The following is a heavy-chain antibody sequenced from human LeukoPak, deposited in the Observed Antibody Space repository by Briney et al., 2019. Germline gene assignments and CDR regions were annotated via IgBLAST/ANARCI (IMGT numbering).Heavy chain of an antibody. CDR1: GFTFSSYA. CDR3: AKDWDREQSAFDY. Sequence: GGSLRLSCAASGFTFSSYAMSWVRQAPGKGLEWVSAISGSGGSTYCADSVKGRFTISRDNSKNTLYLQMNSLRAEDTAVYYCAKDWDREQSAFDYWGQGTLVTVSS. V-gene: IGHV3-23*01. J-gene: IGHJ4*02. D-gene: IGHD1/OR15-1a*01. CDR2: ISGSGGST.